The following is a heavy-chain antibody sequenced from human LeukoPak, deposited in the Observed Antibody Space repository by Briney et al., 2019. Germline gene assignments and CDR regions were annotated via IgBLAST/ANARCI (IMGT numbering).Heavy chain of an antibody. CDR2: ISGSGGST. CDR3: ARDSRSIAVAGTSDY. Sequence: GGSLRLSCAASGFTVSSNYMSWVRQAPGKGLEWVSAISGSGGSTYYADSVKGRFTISRDNAKNSLYLQMNSLRAEDTAVYYCARDSRSIAVAGTSDYWGQGTLVTVSS. J-gene: IGHJ4*02. CDR1: GFTVSSNY. D-gene: IGHD6-19*01. V-gene: IGHV3-23*01.